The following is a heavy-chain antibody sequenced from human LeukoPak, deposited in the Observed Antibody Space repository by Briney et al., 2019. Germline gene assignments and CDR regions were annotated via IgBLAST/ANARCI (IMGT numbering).Heavy chain of an antibody. D-gene: IGHD1-1*01. CDR3: ATYINWVAGDV. CDR1: GFTFSESW. J-gene: IGHJ6*02. CDR2: VNHEGGGI. Sequence: GGSLRLSCAASGFTFSESWMTWVRQVPGLGLEWVAHVNHEGGGIQYVDSVKGRFTISRDNAKGSVYLQMNSLRAEDTAIYHCATYINWVAGDVWGQGTTVIVSS. V-gene: IGHV3-7*01.